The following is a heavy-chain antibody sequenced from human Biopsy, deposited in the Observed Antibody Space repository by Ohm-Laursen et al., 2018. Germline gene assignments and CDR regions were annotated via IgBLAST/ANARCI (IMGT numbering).Heavy chain of an antibody. J-gene: IGHJ4*02. CDR2: IEYSDKT. CDR3: ARHRYCSSTSCSNSNYFFDF. V-gene: IGHV4-59*08. CDR1: GDSIGSYY. Sequence: DTLSLTCTVSGDSIGSYYWSCIRRPPGKGLEWIGYIEYSDKTYYNPSLESRVAFSVDTSKNLFSLRLMYVTAADTAVYYCARHRYCSSTSCSNSNYFFDFWGQGTLVTVSS. D-gene: IGHD2-2*01.